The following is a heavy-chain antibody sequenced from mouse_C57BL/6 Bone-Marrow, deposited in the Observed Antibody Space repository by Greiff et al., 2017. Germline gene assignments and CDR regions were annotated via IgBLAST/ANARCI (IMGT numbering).Heavy chain of an antibody. Sequence: VQLQQPGAELVKPGASVKLSCKASGYTFTSYWMHWVKQRPGQGLEWIGMIHPNSGSTNYNEKFKSKATLTVDKSSSTAYMQLSSLTSEDSAVYYCASRGLLHWYVDVWGTGTTGTVSS. V-gene: IGHV1-64*01. D-gene: IGHD2-10*01. CDR2: IHPNSGST. CDR3: ASRGLLHWYVDV. J-gene: IGHJ1*03. CDR1: GYTFTSYW.